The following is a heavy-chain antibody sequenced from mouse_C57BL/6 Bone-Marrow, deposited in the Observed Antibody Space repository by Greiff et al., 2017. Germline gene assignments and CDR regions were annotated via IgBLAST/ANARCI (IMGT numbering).Heavy chain of an antibody. V-gene: IGHV1-55*01. D-gene: IGHD2-3*01. J-gene: IGHJ4*01. CDR2: IYPGSGST. CDR3: ARIYVDAMDY. CDR1: GYTFTSYW. Sequence: QVQLQQPGAELVKPGASVKMSCKASGYTFTSYWITWVKQRPGQGLEWIGDIYPGSGSTNYNEKFKSKATLTVETSSSTAYMQLSSLTSEDSAVYYCARIYVDAMDYWGQGTSVTVSS.